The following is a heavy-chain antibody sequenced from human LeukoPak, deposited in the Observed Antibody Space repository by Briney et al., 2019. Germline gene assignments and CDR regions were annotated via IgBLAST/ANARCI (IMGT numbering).Heavy chain of an antibody. CDR1: GFTFSSYG. J-gene: IGHJ4*02. Sequence: SEGSLRLSCAASGFTFSSYGMHWVRQAPGKGLEWVAFIRYDGSNKYYADSVKGRFTISRDNSKNTLYPQMNSLRAEDTAVYYCAKGMLATFDYWGQGTLVTVSS. CDR2: IRYDGSNK. D-gene: IGHD5-24*01. V-gene: IGHV3-30*02. CDR3: AKGMLATFDY.